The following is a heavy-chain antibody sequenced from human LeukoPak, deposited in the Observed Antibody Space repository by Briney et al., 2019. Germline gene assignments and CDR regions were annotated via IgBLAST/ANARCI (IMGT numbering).Heavy chain of an antibody. CDR2: IYYSGST. J-gene: IGHJ4*02. Sequence: PSETLSLTCTVSGGSISSSSYYWGWIRQPPGKGLEWIGSIYYSGSTYYNPSLKSRVTISVDTSKNQFSLKLSSVAAADTAVYYCARDGRFPPEVLPRYFDYWGQGTLVTVSS. CDR3: ARDGRFPPEVLPRYFDY. V-gene: IGHV4-39*07. D-gene: IGHD1-26*01. CDR1: GGSISSSSYY.